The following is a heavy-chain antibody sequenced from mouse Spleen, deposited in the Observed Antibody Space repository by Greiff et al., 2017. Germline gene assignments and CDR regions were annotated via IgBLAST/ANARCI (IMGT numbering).Heavy chain of an antibody. D-gene: IGHD2-12*01. CDR3: ARDYRGAMDY. CDR1: GYSITSGYD. V-gene: IGHV3-1*01. CDR2: ISYSGST. Sequence: EVQVVESGPGMVKPSQSLSLTCTVTGYSITSGYDWHWIRHFPGNKLEWMGYISYSGSTNYNPSLKSRISITHDTSKNHFFLKLNSVTTEDTATYYCARDYRGAMDYWGQGTSVTVSS. J-gene: IGHJ4*01.